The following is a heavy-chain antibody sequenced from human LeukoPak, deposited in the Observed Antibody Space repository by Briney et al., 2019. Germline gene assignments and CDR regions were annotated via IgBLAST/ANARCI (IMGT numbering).Heavy chain of an antibody. Sequence: SETLSLTCTVSGGSISSYYWSWIRQPPGKGLEWIGYIYYSGSTNYNPSLKSRVTISVDTSKNQFSLKLSSVTAADTAVYYCARGTSWIYYYYGMDVWGQGTTVTVSS. J-gene: IGHJ6*02. D-gene: IGHD2-2*01. CDR2: IYYSGST. CDR3: ARGTSWIYYYYGMDV. V-gene: IGHV4-59*08. CDR1: GGSISSYY.